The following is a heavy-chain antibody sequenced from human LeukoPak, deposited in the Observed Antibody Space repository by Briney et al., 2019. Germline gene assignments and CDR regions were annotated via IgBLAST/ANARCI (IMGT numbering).Heavy chain of an antibody. V-gene: IGHV3-53*01. J-gene: IGHJ4*02. CDR1: GFTVSSNY. CDR3: ARGPSIAAAGTGDY. D-gene: IGHD6-13*01. CDR2: IYSGGST. Sequence: VGSLRLSCAASGFTVSSNYMSWVRQAPGKGLEWVSVIYSGGSTYYADSVKGRFTISRDNSKNTLYLQMNSLRAEETAVYYCARGPSIAAAGTGDYWGQGTLVTVSS.